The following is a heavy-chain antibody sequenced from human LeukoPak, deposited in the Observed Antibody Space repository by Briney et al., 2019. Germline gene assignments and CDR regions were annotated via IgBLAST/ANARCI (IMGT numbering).Heavy chain of an antibody. CDR3: AAALAIAVGGTTPRDY. CDR2: ITSSSSDI. CDR1: GFTFSSHY. Sequence: GGSLRLSCAASGFTFSSHYMNWVRQAPGKGLEWVSSITSSSSDIFYADSVKGRFTISRDNAKNSLYLKMNSLRVEDTAVYYCAAALAIAVGGTTPRDYWGQGTLVTVSS. V-gene: IGHV3-21*06. D-gene: IGHD6-19*01. J-gene: IGHJ4*02.